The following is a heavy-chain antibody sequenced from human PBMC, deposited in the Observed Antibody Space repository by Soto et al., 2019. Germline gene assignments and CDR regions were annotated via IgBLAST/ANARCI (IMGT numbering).Heavy chain of an antibody. Sequence: PSETLSLTCAVSGGSISSGAYSWSWIRQPPGKGLEWVGYIYHSGSTYYNPSLKSRFTISRDNAKNSLYLQMNSLRAEDTAVYYCARRFLEWFYYYGMDVWGQGTTVTVSS. CDR3: ARRFLEWFYYYGMDV. J-gene: IGHJ6*02. CDR2: IYHSGST. CDR1: GGSISSGAYS. D-gene: IGHD3-3*01. V-gene: IGHV4-30-2*01.